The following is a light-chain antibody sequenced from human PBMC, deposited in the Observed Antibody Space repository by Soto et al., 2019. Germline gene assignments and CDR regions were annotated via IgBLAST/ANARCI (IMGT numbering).Light chain of an antibody. CDR3: QQYGSSPVT. J-gene: IGKJ3*01. CDR1: QSVSSSY. CDR2: GAS. Sequence: EIVLTQSPGTLSLSPGERATLSCRASQSVSSSYVAWYLQKPGQAPRLLIYGASFRAPGIPERFSGSGSGTDFTLIISSLEPEDFAVYYCQQYGSSPVTFGPGTTVDIK. V-gene: IGKV3-20*01.